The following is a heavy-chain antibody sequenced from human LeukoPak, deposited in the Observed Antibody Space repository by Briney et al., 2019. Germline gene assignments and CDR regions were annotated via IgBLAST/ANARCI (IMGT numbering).Heavy chain of an antibody. Sequence: GGSLRLSCAASGFTFSSYGMSWVRQAPGKGLEWFSAISGSGGSTYYADSVKGRFTISRDNSKNTLYLQMNSLRVEDTAVYYCAREKRSGSGRTGAFDIWGQGTMVTVSS. CDR3: AREKRSGSGRTGAFDI. CDR2: ISGSGGST. J-gene: IGHJ3*02. CDR1: GFTFSSYG. D-gene: IGHD3-10*01. V-gene: IGHV3-23*01.